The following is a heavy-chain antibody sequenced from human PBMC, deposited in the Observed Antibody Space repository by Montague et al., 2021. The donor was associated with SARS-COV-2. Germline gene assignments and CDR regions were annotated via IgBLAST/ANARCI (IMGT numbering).Heavy chain of an antibody. CDR1: GVSISSYY. V-gene: IGHV4-59*08. Sequence: SETLSLTCTVSGVSISSYYWRWIRQPPGKGLEWIGCIYFSGSTNYNPSLKSRVTISVDTSKNQFSLKLSSVTAADTAAYYCARHGRFSVIVNTPRGAFDIWGQGTMVTVSS. CDR3: ARHGRFSVIVNTPRGAFDI. J-gene: IGHJ3*02. CDR2: IYFSGST. D-gene: IGHD3-22*01.